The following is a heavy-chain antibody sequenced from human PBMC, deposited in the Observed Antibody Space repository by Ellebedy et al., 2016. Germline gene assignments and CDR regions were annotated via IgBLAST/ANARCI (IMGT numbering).Heavy chain of an antibody. D-gene: IGHD1-14*01. CDR1: GFSLDTSAVV. CDR2: IYGNDVK. CDR3: VHKSIYREVDY. V-gene: IGHV2-5*04. Sequence: SGPTLVKPTQTLTLTCTFSGFSLDTSAVVVGWIRQPPGKALEWLSFIYGNDVKRYRPSLGYRLTITRDTSKNQVVLTMTNMDPVDSGTYFCVHKSIYREVDYWGQGRLVTVSS. J-gene: IGHJ4*02.